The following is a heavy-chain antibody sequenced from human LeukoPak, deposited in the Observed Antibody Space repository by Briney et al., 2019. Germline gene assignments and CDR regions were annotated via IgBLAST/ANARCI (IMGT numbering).Heavy chain of an antibody. D-gene: IGHD2-15*01. Sequence: GAAVKISSKASGYTFPDYYMQGVRQAPGQGLEWMGWINPNSGGTNHAQKFQGRVTMTRDTSLSTSYMELSRLRSDDTAVYYCARSVGGSYYYDYWGHGNLGTVSS. CDR3: ARSVGGSYYYDY. J-gene: IGHJ4*01. CDR1: GYTFPDYY. V-gene: IGHV1-2*02. CDR2: INPNSGGT.